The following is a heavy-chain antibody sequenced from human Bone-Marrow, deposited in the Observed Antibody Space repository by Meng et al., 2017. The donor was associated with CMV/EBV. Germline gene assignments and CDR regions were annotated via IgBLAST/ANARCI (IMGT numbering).Heavy chain of an antibody. V-gene: IGHV3-23*01. CDR3: VRGHSIVVVPAAMGPRGAYYYYGMDV. D-gene: IGHD2-2*01. CDR1: GFTFSSYA. Sequence: GESLKISCAASGFTFSSYAMSWVRQAPGKGLEWVSAISGSGGSTYYADSVKGRFTISRDNSKNTLYLQMNSLRAEDTAVYYCVRGHSIVVVPAAMGPRGAYYYYGMDVWGQGTTVTVSS. CDR2: ISGSGGST. J-gene: IGHJ6*02.